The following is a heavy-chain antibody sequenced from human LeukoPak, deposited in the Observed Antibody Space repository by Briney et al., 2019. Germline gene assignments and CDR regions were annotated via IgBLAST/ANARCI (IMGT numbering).Heavy chain of an antibody. CDR3: AKAYYYDSSGYYYYYYYMDV. J-gene: IGHJ6*03. Sequence: QPGGSLRLSCAASGFTFSSYAMSWVRQAPGKGLEWVSAISGSGGSTYYADSVKGRFTMSRDNCKNNGYMEMKRQRAEDTAVYYCAKAYYYDSSGYYYYYYYMDVWGKGTTVTVSS. CDR1: GFTFSSYA. V-gene: IGHV3-23*01. CDR2: ISGSGGST. D-gene: IGHD3-22*01.